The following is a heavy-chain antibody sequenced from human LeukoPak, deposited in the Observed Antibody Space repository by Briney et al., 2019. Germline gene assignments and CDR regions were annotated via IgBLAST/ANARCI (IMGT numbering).Heavy chain of an antibody. V-gene: IGHV3-53*01. CDR1: GFTVSSNY. Sequence: GGSLRLSCAASGFTVSSNYMSWVRQAPGKGLEWVSVIYSGGSTYYADSVKGRFTIPRDNSKNTLYLQMNSLRAEDTAVYYCARLVYSYGCNCFDYWGQGTLVTVSS. J-gene: IGHJ4*02. CDR2: IYSGGST. CDR3: ARLVYSYGCNCFDY. D-gene: IGHD5-18*01.